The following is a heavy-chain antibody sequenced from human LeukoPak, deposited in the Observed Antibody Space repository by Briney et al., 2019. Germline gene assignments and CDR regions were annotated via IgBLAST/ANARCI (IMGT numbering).Heavy chain of an antibody. J-gene: IGHJ2*01. CDR1: GFTFSNAR. D-gene: IGHD3-10*01. CDR2: IKSKTDGGTT. CDR3: TTVYGFGELLDWYFDL. Sequence: GGSLSLSCAASGFTFSNARTRWVRQAPGKGLEWVGRIKSKTDGGTTDYAAPVKGRFTISRDDSKNTLYLQMNSLKTDDTAVYYCTTVYGFGELLDWYFDLWGGASMVSVSS. V-gene: IGHV3-15*01.